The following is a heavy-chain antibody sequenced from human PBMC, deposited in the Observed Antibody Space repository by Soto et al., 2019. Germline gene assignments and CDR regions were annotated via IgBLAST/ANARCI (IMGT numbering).Heavy chain of an antibody. Sequence: ASVHLSCKPYGYTFTSYGINYVRQAPGQGLEWMGWSSAYNGNTNYAQKLQGRVTMTTDTSTSTAYMELRSLRSDDTAVYYCARWVGANTMVREVNWFDPWGKGTXVTVSS. D-gene: IGHD3-10*01. V-gene: IGHV1-18*01. CDR1: GYTFTSYG. CDR3: ARWVGANTMVREVNWFDP. J-gene: IGHJ5*02. CDR2: SSAYNGNT.